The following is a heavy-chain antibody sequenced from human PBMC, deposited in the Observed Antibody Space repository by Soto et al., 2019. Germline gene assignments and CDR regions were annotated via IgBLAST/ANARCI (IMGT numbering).Heavy chain of an antibody. D-gene: IGHD5-12*01. V-gene: IGHV2-5*02. CDR2: IYWDDDK. Sequence: QITLKESGPPLVKPTQTLTLTCTFSGFSLSTSGVGVGWIRQPPGKALEWLALIYWDDDKRYSPSLKSRLTITKDTSKNQVVLTMTNMDPVDTATYYCAHGAVEMATDWYFDLWGRGTLVTVSS. CDR1: GFSLSTSGVG. CDR3: AHGAVEMATDWYFDL. J-gene: IGHJ2*01.